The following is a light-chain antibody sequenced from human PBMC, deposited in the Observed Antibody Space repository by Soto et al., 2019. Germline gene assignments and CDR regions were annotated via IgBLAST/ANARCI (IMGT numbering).Light chain of an antibody. CDR2: GAS. Sequence: EIVLTQSPCTLSLSAEERATLSCRASQSIGSSYLAWYQQKHGQAPRLVIYGASTRATGIPDRFSGSGYGTDFNLTINRVATEDFAVYYCQQYVSLPITFGQGTRLEIK. J-gene: IGKJ5*01. CDR1: QSIGSSY. V-gene: IGKV3-20*01. CDR3: QQYVSLPIT.